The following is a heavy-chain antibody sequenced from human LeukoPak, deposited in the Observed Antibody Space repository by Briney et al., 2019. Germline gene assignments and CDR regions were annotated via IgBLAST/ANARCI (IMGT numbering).Heavy chain of an antibody. J-gene: IGHJ4*02. CDR2: ISGSGGGT. Sequence: GGSLRLSCAVSGITLSNYAMSWVRQAPGKGLEWVAGISGSGGGTHYADSVKGRFTISRDNPKNTLYLQMNNLRAGDTAVYFCAKRGVVIRVILVAFLKDAYYFDSWGQGALVPVSS. CDR3: AKRGVVIRVILVAFLKDAYYFDS. CDR1: GITLSNYA. D-gene: IGHD3-22*01. V-gene: IGHV3-23*01.